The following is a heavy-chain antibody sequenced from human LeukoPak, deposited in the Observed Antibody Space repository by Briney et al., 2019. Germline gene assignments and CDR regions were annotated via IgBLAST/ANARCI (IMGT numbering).Heavy chain of an antibody. J-gene: IGHJ4*02. CDR1: GGSISSYY. D-gene: IGHD4-23*01. CDR2: IYYSGST. CDR3: ARHPRVVTPAGGFDY. V-gene: IGHV4-59*01. Sequence: PSETLSLTCTVSGGSISSYYWSWIRQPPGKGLEWIGYIYYSGSTNYNPSLKSRVTISVDTSKNQFSLKLSSVTAADTAVYHCARHPRVVTPAGGFDYWGQGTLVTVSS.